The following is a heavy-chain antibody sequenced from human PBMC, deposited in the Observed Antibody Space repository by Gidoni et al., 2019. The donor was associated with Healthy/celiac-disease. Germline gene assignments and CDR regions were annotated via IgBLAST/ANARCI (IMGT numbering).Heavy chain of an antibody. J-gene: IGHJ2*01. CDR2: IYHSGST. V-gene: IGHV4-38-2*02. CDR1: GYSISSVYF. Sequence: QVQLQESGPGLVKPSETLSLTCPVSGYSISSVYFWGWIRQPPGKGLEWIGSIYHSGSTYYNPSLKSRVTISVDTSKNQFSLKLSSVTAADTDVYYCAREGGLRWYFDLWGRGTLVTVSS. D-gene: IGHD4-17*01. CDR3: AREGGLRWYFDL.